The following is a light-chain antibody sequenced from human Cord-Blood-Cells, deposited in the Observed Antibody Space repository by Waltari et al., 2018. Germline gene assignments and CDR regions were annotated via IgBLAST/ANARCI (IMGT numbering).Light chain of an antibody. CDR3: CSYAGSYTFDVV. J-gene: IGLJ2*01. CDR2: DVS. CDR1: SSDVAGYNY. V-gene: IGLV2-11*01. Sequence: QSALTQPRSVSGSPGPSVTISCTGTSSDVAGYNYVSWHQQPPGKAPKLMIYDVSKRPSGVPYRFSGSKSGNTASLTISGLQAEDEADYYCCSYAGSYTFDVVFGGGTKLTVL.